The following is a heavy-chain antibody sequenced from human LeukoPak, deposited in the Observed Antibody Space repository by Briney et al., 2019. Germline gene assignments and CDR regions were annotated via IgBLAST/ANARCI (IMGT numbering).Heavy chain of an antibody. CDR3: AREGRPDTAMAGHNNYYMDV. D-gene: IGHD5-18*01. Sequence: PSGTLSLTCTVSGGSISSYYWSWIRQPPGKGLEWIGYIYHSGSTNYNPSLKSRVTISVDTSKNQFSLKLSSVTAADTAVYYCAREGRPDTAMAGHNNYYMDVWGKGTTVTVSS. J-gene: IGHJ6*03. CDR2: IYHSGST. V-gene: IGHV4-59*01. CDR1: GGSISSYY.